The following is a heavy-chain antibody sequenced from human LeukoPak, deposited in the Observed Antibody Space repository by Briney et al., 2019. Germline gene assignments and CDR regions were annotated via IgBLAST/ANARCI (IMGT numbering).Heavy chain of an antibody. Sequence: GGSLRLTCAASGFTFSSYWMHWVRQAPGKGPVWVSRVDVHGQGTAYADSVKGRFTISRDNAKNTLSLQMNSLSAEDTAVYYCARSNYDSTTFYYHLDLWGQGTLVTVSS. CDR1: GFTFSSYW. V-gene: IGHV3-74*01. D-gene: IGHD2/OR15-2a*01. J-gene: IGHJ5*02. CDR3: ARSNYDSTTFYYHLDL. CDR2: VDVHGQGT.